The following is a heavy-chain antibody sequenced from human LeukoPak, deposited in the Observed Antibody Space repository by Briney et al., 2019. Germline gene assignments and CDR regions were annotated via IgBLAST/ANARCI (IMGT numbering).Heavy chain of an antibody. CDR3: ARGNYYGSGTLGAFDI. CDR1: GGSFSGYY. D-gene: IGHD3-10*01. CDR2: INHSEST. J-gene: IGHJ3*02. Sequence: PSETLSLTCAVYGGSFSGYYWSWIRQPPGKGLEWIGEINHSESTNYIPPLKSRVTISVDTSKNQFSLKLSSVTAADTAVYYCARGNYYGSGTLGAFDIWGQGTMVTVSS. V-gene: IGHV4-34*01.